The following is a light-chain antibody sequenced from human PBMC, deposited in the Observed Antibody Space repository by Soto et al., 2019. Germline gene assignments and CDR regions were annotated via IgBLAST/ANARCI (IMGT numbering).Light chain of an antibody. CDR3: QQYYNWWT. J-gene: IGKJ1*01. CDR2: GAS. Sequence: EIVMTQSPATLSVSPGDRATLSCRASQSVGSNLDWYQQKPGQAPRLLIYGASTRVTGIPARFSGSGSGTEFTLTISRLQSEDFAVYHCQQYYNWWTFGQGTKVDIK. CDR1: QSVGSN. V-gene: IGKV3-15*01.